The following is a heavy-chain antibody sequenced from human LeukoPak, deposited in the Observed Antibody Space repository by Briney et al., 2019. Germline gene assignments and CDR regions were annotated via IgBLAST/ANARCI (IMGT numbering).Heavy chain of an antibody. CDR1: GFTFSSYA. D-gene: IGHD6-13*01. J-gene: IGHJ5*02. CDR3: AKTPTDPYSRNWFDP. Sequence: PGGSLRLSCAASGFTFSSYAMSWVRQAPGKGLEWVSAISGSGGSTYYADSVKGRFTISRDNSKNTLYLQMNSLRAEDTAVYYCAKTPTDPYSRNWFDPWGQGTLVTVSS. CDR2: ISGSGGST. V-gene: IGHV3-23*01.